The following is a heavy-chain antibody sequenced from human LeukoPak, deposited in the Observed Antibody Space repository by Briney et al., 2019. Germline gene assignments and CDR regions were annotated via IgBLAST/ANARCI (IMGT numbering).Heavy chain of an antibody. V-gene: IGHV3-30*03. Sequence: GGTLRLSCAASGFTFSSYGMHWVRQASGKGLEWLAVISYDGSNKYYADSVKGRFTISRDNSKNTLYLQMNSLRAEDTAVYYCATADCSSSSCYRLWGQGTLVTVSS. J-gene: IGHJ4*02. CDR1: GFTFSSYG. D-gene: IGHD2-2*01. CDR3: ATADCSSSSCYRL. CDR2: ISYDGSNK.